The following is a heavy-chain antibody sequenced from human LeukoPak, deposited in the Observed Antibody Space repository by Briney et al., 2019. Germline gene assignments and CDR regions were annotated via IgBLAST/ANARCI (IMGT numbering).Heavy chain of an antibody. CDR2: IGQDGSEK. D-gene: IGHD1-1*01. V-gene: IGHV3-7*01. CDR3: ARTLVTTSGDF. Sequence: GGSLRLSCAASGFTFSTYWMTWVRQAPGKGLEWVANIGQDGSEKYYVDSVKGRFTISRDNAKNSLYLQMNSLRAEDTAVYYCARTLVTTSGDFWGQGTLVTVSS. J-gene: IGHJ4*02. CDR1: GFTFSTYW.